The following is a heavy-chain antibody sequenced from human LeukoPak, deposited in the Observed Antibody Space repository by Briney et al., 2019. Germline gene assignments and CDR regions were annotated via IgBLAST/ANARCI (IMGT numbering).Heavy chain of an antibody. J-gene: IGHJ6*02. D-gene: IGHD2-15*01. Sequence: GGSLRLSCTASGFTFGDYAMSWFRQAPGKGLEWVGFIRSKAYGGTTEYAASVKGRFTISRDDSKSIAYLQMNSLKTEDTAVYYCTVGGCSGGSCYEPRYYYYGMDVWGQGTTVTVSS. CDR3: TVGGCSGGSCYEPRYYYYGMDV. CDR2: IRSKAYGGTT. V-gene: IGHV3-49*03. CDR1: GFTFGDYA.